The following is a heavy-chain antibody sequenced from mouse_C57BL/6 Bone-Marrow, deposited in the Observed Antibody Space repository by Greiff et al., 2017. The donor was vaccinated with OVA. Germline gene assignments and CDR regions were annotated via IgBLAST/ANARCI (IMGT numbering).Heavy chain of an antibody. J-gene: IGHJ4*01. V-gene: IGHV5-16*01. CDR2: INYDGSST. Sequence: EVKLVESEGGLVQPGSSMKLSCTASGFTFSDYYMAWVRQVPEKGLEWVANINYDGSSTYYLDSLKSRFIISRDNAKNILYLQMSSLKSEDTATYYCARDKGGTAQALYAMDYWGQGTSVTVSS. CDR1: GFTFSDYY. CDR3: ARDKGGTAQALYAMDY. D-gene: IGHD3-2*02.